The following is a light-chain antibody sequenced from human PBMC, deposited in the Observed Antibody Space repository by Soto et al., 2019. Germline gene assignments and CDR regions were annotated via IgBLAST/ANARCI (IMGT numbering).Light chain of an antibody. J-gene: IGKJ2*01. V-gene: IGKV3-11*01. Sequence: EIVLTQSPATLSFSPGERATLSCRASQSVSSYLAWYQQKPGQAPRLLIYDASNRATVIPARFSGSGSGTDFTLTLSRLELEGFAVYCCRQRSIRYTFGQGTKLEIK. CDR2: DAS. CDR3: RQRSIRYT. CDR1: QSVSSY.